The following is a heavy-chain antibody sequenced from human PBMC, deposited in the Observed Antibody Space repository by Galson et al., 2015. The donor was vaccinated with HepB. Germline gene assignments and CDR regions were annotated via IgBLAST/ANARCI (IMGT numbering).Heavy chain of an antibody. CDR2: IGAHGGTK. V-gene: IGHV3-23*01. J-gene: IGHJ2*01. CDR3: AKGRDSSRWYDWYFDL. D-gene: IGHD6-13*01. Sequence: SLRLSCAASGFTFSSYAMNWVRQAPGKGLEWVSAIGAHGGTKFYADSVKGRFTISRDNSKNTLYLQMNSLRAEDTAVFYCAKGRDSSRWYDWYFDLWGRGTLVTVSP. CDR1: GFTFSSYA.